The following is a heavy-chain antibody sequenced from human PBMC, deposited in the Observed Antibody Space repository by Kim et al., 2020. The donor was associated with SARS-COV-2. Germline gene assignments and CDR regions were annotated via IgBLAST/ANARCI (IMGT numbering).Heavy chain of an antibody. J-gene: IGHJ4*02. Sequence: SVKVSCKASGGTFSRYAFSWVRQAPGQGLEWMGGITPMLGTANYAERFQGRVTITADVSTNTAYMELTSLRSEDTAVYYCAKYGNIAATGSAGAYDYWGQGTLVTVSS. CDR2: ITPMLGTA. CDR1: GGTFSRYA. V-gene: IGHV1-69*13. D-gene: IGHD6-13*01. CDR3: AKYGNIAATGSAGAYDY.